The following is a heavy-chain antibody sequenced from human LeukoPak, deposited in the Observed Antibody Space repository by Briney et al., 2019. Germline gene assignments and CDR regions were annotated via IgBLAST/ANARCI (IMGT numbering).Heavy chain of an antibody. D-gene: IGHD2-15*01. J-gene: IGHJ4*02. CDR2: IYHSGST. Sequence: PSGTLSLTCAVSGGSISSSNWWSWVRQPPGKGLEWIGEIYHSGSTNYNPSHKSRVTISVDKSKNQFSLKLSSVTAADTAVYYCARGRMVAATPLDYWGQGTLVTVSS. CDR1: GGSISSSNW. V-gene: IGHV4-4*02. CDR3: ARGRMVAATPLDY.